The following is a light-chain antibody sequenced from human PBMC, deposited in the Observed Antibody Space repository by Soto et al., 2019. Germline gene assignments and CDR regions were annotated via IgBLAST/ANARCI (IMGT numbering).Light chain of an antibody. CDR3: QQYYSTPLT. CDR1: QSVLYSSNNKNY. V-gene: IGKV4-1*01. CDR2: WAS. Sequence: DIVMTQSPESLSVSLGERANINCKSSQSVLYSSNNKNYLAWYQQKPGQPPKLLIYWASTRESGVPDRFSGSGSGTDFTLTISSLQAEDVAVYYCQQYYSTPLTCGGGTKVEIK. J-gene: IGKJ4*01.